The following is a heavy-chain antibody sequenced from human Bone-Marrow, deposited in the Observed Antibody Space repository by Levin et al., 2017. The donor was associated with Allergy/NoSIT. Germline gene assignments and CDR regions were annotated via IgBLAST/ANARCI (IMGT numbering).Heavy chain of an antibody. V-gene: IGHV3-23*01. D-gene: IGHD3-10*01. CDR2: ISGSGGST. CDR1: GFTFSSYA. Sequence: GESLKISCAASGFTFSSYAMSWVRQAPGKGLEWVSAISGSGGSTYYADSVKGRFTISRDNSKNTLYLQMNSLRAEDTAVYYCAKDPSVVQGVLFDYWGQGTLVTVSS. J-gene: IGHJ4*02. CDR3: AKDPSVVQGVLFDY.